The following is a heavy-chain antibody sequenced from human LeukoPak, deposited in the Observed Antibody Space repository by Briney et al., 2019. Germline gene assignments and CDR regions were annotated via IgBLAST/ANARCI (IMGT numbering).Heavy chain of an antibody. Sequence: PSETLSLTCAVSGGSISSGNWWSWVRQPPGKGLEWIGYIYYSGTTYYNPSLKSRVTISVDTSKNQFSLKLTSVTAADTAVYYCARGPYGSGSYYWGQGTLVTVSS. J-gene: IGHJ4*02. D-gene: IGHD3-10*01. CDR3: ARGPYGSGSYY. CDR1: GGSISSGNW. CDR2: IYYSGTT. V-gene: IGHV4-30-4*01.